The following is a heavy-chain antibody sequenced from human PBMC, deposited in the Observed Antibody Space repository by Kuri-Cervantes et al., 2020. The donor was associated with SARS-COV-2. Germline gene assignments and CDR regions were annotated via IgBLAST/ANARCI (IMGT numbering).Heavy chain of an antibody. Sequence: GESLKISCAASRFTFNKYDLIWVRQAPGKGLEWVSSISTSGGDTNDADSLKGRFTISRDNSKNTLYLQMNSLRVEDTAVYYCASVSTMGVSLDWGQGTLVTVSS. CDR2: ISTSGGDT. D-gene: IGHD5-24*01. CDR1: RFTFNKYD. V-gene: IGHV3-23*01. CDR3: ASVSTMGVSLD. J-gene: IGHJ4*02.